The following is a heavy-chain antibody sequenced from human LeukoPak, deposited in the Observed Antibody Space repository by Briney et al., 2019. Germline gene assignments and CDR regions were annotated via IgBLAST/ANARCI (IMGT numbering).Heavy chain of an antibody. D-gene: IGHD3-10*01. CDR1: GASISSYY. Sequence: SETLSLTCTVSGASISSYYWSWFRRPPGKGLEWIAYIFPSGSINFNPSLKSRVSISVDGSKNNFSLDLSSVTAADTAVYYCARKNGYYGSGSSAHYYYYYGMDVWGQGTTVTVSS. CDR2: IFPSGSI. CDR3: ARKNGYYGSGSSAHYYYYYGMDV. V-gene: IGHV4-4*09. J-gene: IGHJ6*02.